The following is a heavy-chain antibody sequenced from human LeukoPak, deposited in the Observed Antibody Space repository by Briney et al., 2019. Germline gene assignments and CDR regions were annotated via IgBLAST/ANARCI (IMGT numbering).Heavy chain of an antibody. CDR1: GYTFTSYY. Sequence: EASVKVSCKASGYTFTSYYMHWVRQAPGQGLEWMGIINPSGGSTSYAQKFQGRVTMTRDTSTSTVYMELSSLRYEDTAVYYCATQDVDPTMGTGGYSDAFDVWGQGTLVTVSS. D-gene: IGHD5-18*01. CDR3: ATQDVDPTMGTGGYSDAFDV. J-gene: IGHJ3*01. CDR2: INPSGGST. V-gene: IGHV1-46*01.